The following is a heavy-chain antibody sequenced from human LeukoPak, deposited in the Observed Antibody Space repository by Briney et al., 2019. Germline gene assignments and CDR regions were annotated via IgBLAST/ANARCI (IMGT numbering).Heavy chain of an antibody. CDR1: GYTFTSYD. CDR3: ARGKQIWFKDS. V-gene: IGHV1-8*01. Sequence: ASVTVSCKASGYTFTSYDINWVRQATGQGREWMGWMNPNSGNTGYAQKFQGRVTMTRNSSISTAYMELSSLRSEDTAVYYCARGKQIWFKDSWGQGTLVTVSS. D-gene: IGHD5-18*01. J-gene: IGHJ5*02. CDR2: MNPNSGNT.